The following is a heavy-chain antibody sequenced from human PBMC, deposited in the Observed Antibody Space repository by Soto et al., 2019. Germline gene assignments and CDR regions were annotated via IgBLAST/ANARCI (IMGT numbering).Heavy chain of an antibody. CDR3: ARLGYSYGYPLYYFDY. V-gene: IGHV5-51*01. J-gene: IGHJ4*02. CDR2: IYPGDSDT. D-gene: IGHD5-18*01. CDR1: GYSFTSYW. Sequence: RGESLKISCKGSGYSFTSYWIGWVRQMPGKGLEWMGIIYPGDSDTRYSPSFQGQVTISADKSISTAYLQWSSLKASDTAMYYCARLGYSYGYPLYYFDYWGQGTLVTVSS.